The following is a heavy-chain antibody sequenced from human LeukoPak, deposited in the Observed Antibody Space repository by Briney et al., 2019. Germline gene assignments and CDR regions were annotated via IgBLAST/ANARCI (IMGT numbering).Heavy chain of an antibody. CDR1: GYTFTSYY. CDR2: INPSGGST. Sequence: ASVKVSCKASGYTFTSYYMHWVRQAPGQGLEWMGIINPSGGSTSYAQKFQGRVTMTRDMSTSTVYMELSSLRSEDTAVYYCARGLGQYCSGGSCYGAKGYYFDYWGQGTLVTVSS. CDR3: ARGLGQYCSGGSCYGAKGYYFDY. J-gene: IGHJ4*02. D-gene: IGHD2-15*01. V-gene: IGHV1-46*01.